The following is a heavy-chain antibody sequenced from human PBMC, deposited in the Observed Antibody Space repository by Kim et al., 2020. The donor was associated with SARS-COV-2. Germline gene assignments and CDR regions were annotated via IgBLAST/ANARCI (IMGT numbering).Heavy chain of an antibody. D-gene: IGHD3-10*01. V-gene: IGHV3-7*03. CDR3: ARNWFGELYGMDV. CDR2: IKQDESEK. J-gene: IGHJ6*02. Sequence: GGSLRLSCEASGFTFSNYFMSWVRQAPGKGLEWVANIKQDESEKYYVDSVKGRFTTSRDNAQSSLYLQMNSLRPEDTAVYYCARNWFGELYGMDVWGQGTTVTFSS. CDR1: GFTFSNYF.